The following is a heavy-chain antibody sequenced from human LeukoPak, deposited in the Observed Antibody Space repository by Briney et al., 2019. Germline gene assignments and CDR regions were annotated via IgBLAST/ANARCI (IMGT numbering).Heavy chain of an antibody. CDR1: GYSISSGYY. Sequence: SETLSLTCTVSGYSISSGYYWAWIRQPPGKGLEWIGYIYYSGSTNYNPSLKSRVTISVDTSKNQFSLKLSSVTAADTAVYYCARYSGSYATYFDYWGQGTLVTVSS. D-gene: IGHD1-26*01. CDR3: ARYSGSYATYFDY. V-gene: IGHV4-38-2*02. CDR2: IYYSGST. J-gene: IGHJ4*02.